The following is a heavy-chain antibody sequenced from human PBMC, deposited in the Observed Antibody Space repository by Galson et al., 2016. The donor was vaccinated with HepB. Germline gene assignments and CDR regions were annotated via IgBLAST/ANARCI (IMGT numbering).Heavy chain of an antibody. D-gene: IGHD1/OR15-1a*01. J-gene: IGHJ6*02. Sequence: CAISGDSVSSKNAAWNWIRQSPSGGLEWLGRTYYRSKWYNDYAASVKSRIVINTDTSKNQFSLQLNSVTPEDTAVYYCARVPGPNNNNGMDVWGRGTTVTVSS. CDR2: TYYRSKWYN. CDR3: ARVPGPNNNNGMDV. CDR1: GDSVSSKNAA. V-gene: IGHV6-1*01.